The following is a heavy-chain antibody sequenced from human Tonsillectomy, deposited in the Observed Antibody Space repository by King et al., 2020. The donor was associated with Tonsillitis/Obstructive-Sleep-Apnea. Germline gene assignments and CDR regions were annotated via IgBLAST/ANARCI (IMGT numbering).Heavy chain of an antibody. CDR3: VRHAPYMDNYYYYMDV. Sequence: LQLQESGPGLVKPSETLSLSCFVSGGSISSSRYYWGWIRQPPGKGLEWIGTIYYNGDTYYNPSLKSRVTVSIDTSESQFSLKLTSLTAADTAVYYCVRHAPYMDNYYYYMDVWGKGPTVTVSS. CDR1: GGSISSSRYY. V-gene: IGHV4-39*01. J-gene: IGHJ6*03. D-gene: IGHD2-2*02. CDR2: IYYNGDT.